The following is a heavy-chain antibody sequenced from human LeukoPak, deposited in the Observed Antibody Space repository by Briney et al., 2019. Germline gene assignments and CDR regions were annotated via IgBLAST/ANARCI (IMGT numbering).Heavy chain of an antibody. CDR2: ISSSGSTI. Sequence: QPGGSLRLSCAASGFTFSSYEMNWVRQAPGKGLEWVSYISSSGSTIYYADSVKGRLTISRDNAKNSLYLQMNSLRAEDTAVYYCAREYYDILTQYYFDYWGQGTLVTVSS. CDR1: GFTFSSYE. J-gene: IGHJ4*02. CDR3: AREYYDILTQYYFDY. D-gene: IGHD3-9*01. V-gene: IGHV3-48*03.